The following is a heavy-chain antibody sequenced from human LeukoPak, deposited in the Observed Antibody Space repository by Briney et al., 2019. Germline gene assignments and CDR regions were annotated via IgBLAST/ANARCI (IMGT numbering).Heavy chain of an antibody. CDR3: ARGARGDGYFDY. CDR2: ISSSGGST. CDR1: GFTFSSYA. Sequence: PGGSLRLSCAASGFTFSSYAMHWVRQAPGKGLEYVSAISSSGGSTYYANSVKGRFTISRDNSKNTLYLQMGSLRAEDMAVYYCARGARGDGYFDYWGQGTLVTVSS. V-gene: IGHV3-64*01. J-gene: IGHJ4*02. D-gene: IGHD2-21*02.